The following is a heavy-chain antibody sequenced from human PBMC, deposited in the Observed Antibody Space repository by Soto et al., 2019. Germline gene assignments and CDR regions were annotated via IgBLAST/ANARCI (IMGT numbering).Heavy chain of an antibody. V-gene: IGHV1-46*01. D-gene: IGHD7-27*01. CDR1: GYSLMKIC. Sequence: QVHLAQSGAEMKKPGAAVQVSCKPSGYSLMKICFHCVRQAPGQGLEWLGAINPDGGATNYAQIPPGKVNPTYGTFTSTVFIDLNSLRSDDTAVDYWARGARNWGTGYFDYWGEGTLVAVSS. CDR3: ARGARNWGTGYFDY. J-gene: IGHJ4*02. CDR2: INPDGGAT.